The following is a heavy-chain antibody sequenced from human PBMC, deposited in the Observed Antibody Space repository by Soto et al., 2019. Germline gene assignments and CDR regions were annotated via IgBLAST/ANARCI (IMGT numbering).Heavy chain of an antibody. V-gene: IGHV3-11*01. CDR2: ISSSGSTI. J-gene: IGHJ4*02. CDR3: ARQGGSGSYKVLGY. Sequence: GSLRLSCAASGFTFSDYYMSWIRQAPGKGLEWVSYISSSGSTIYYADSVKGRSTISRDNAKNSLYLQMISLRAEDTAVYYCARQGGSGSYKVLGYWGQGTLVTGSS. D-gene: IGHD1-26*01. CDR1: GFTFSDYY.